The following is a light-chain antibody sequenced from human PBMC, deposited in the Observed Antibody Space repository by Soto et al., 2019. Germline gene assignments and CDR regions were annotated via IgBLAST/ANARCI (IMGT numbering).Light chain of an antibody. V-gene: IGKV3-15*01. CDR2: GAS. CDR1: QSVSSN. Sequence: EIVMTQSPATLSVSPGERATLSCRASQSVSSNLAWYQQKPGQAPRLLIYGASTRATGIPARFIGIGSGTEFTLTVSSLQSEDFAVYYCQQYNNWPPMYTFGQWTKLEIK. J-gene: IGKJ2*01. CDR3: QQYNNWPPMYT.